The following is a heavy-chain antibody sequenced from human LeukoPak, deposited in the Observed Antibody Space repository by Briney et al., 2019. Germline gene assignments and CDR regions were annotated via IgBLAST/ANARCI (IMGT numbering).Heavy chain of an antibody. D-gene: IGHD2-2*01. CDR3: ARGRRDIVVVPAAKEYHYFDY. CDR2: IKPNSDGT. V-gene: IGHV1-2*02. Sequence: ASVKVSCKASGYTFTGYYMHWVRQAPGQGLEWMGWIKPNSDGTRSAQKFQGRVTMTRDTSISTAYMELSSLRYDDTAVYYCARGRRDIVVVPAAKEYHYFDYWGQGTLVTVSS. CDR1: GYTFTGYY. J-gene: IGHJ4*02.